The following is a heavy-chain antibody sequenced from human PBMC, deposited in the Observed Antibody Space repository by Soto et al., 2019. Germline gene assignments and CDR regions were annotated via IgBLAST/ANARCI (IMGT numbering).Heavy chain of an antibody. V-gene: IGHV3-21*01. CDR2: ISSSSSYI. D-gene: IGHD3-3*01. Sequence: EVQLVESGGGLVKPGGSLRLSCAASGFTFSSYSMNWVRQAPGKGLEWVSSISSSSSYIYYADSEKGRFTISRDNAKNSLYLQMNSLRAEDTAVYYCARSNPPQRFLEWFPLQYYYYGMDVWGQGNTVTVSS. CDR3: ARSNPPQRFLEWFPLQYYYYGMDV. J-gene: IGHJ6*02. CDR1: GFTFSSYS.